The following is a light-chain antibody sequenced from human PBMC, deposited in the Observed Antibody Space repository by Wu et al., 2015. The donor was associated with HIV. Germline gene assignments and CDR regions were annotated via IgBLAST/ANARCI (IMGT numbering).Light chain of an antibody. CDR2: DAS. CDR3: QHRSNSWT. Sequence: EIVLTQSPATLSLSPGERATLSCRASQSISSYLAWYQHKPGQAPRLLIYDASDRATDIPARFSGSGSGTDFTLTITSLEPEDFAVYYCQHRSNSWTFGQGTKVEIK. CDR1: QSISSY. J-gene: IGKJ1*01. V-gene: IGKV3-11*01.